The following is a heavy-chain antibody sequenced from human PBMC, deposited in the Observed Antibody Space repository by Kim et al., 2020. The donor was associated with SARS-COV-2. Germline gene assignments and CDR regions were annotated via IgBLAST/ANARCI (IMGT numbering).Heavy chain of an antibody. CDR3: AREVWYYYDSRGFDP. CDR1: GYTFTSYA. J-gene: IGHJ5*02. Sequence: ASVKVSCKASGYTFTSYAMHWVCQAPGQRLEWMGWINAGNGNTKYSQKFQGRVTITRDTSASTAYMELSSLRSEDTAVYYCAREVWYYYDSRGFDPWGQGTLVTVSS. CDR2: INAGNGNT. D-gene: IGHD3-22*01. V-gene: IGHV1-3*01.